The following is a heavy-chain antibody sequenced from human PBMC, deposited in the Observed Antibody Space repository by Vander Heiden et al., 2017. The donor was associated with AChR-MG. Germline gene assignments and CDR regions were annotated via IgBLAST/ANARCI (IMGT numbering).Heavy chain of an antibody. V-gene: IGHV3-23*01. CDR2: ISGSGGST. Sequence: EVQLLESGGGLVQPGGSLRLSCAASGFTFSSYAMGWVRQAPGKGLEWVSAISGSGGSTYYADSVKGRFTISRDNSKNTLYLQMNSLRAEDTAVYYCAKEPDSSITRVRGVRWFDPWGQGTLVTVSS. CDR3: AKEPDSSITRVRGVRWFDP. CDR1: GFTFSSYA. J-gene: IGHJ5*02. D-gene: IGHD3-10*01.